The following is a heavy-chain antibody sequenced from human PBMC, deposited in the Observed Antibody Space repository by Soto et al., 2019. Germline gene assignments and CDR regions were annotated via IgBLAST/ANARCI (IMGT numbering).Heavy chain of an antibody. J-gene: IGHJ6*02. CDR3: AKDLHWFAMDV. Sequence: EVQLLESGGGLVQPGGSLRLSCVASGFPFSNYYMDWVRQAPGKGLEWVAVISGSEDNIYYADSVKGRFTISRDNSMNTLYLQMNSLRADDTAIYYCAKDLHWFAMDVWGQGTTVTVSS. D-gene: IGHD3-10*01. CDR2: ISGSEDNI. CDR1: GFPFSNYY. V-gene: IGHV3-23*01.